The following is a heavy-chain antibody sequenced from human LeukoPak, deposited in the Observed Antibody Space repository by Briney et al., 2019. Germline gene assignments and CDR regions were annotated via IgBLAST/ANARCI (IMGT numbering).Heavy chain of an antibody. CDR1: GGSISSYY. D-gene: IGHD3-22*01. CDR2: IYTSGST. Sequence: PSETLSLTCTVSGGSISSYYWSWIRQPAGKGLEWIGRIYTSGSTNYNPSLKGRVTMSVDTSKNQFSLKLSSVTAADTAVYYCARDGQWLVPPYYYDSSGTDYWGQGTLVTVSS. J-gene: IGHJ4*02. V-gene: IGHV4-4*07. CDR3: ARDGQWLVPPYYYDSSGTDY.